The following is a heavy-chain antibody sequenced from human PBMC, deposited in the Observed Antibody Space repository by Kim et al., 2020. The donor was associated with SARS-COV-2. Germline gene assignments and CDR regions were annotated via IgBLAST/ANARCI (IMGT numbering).Heavy chain of an antibody. V-gene: IGHV1-18*01. J-gene: IGHJ4*02. CDR3: ARDQWLVYYFDY. CDR1: GYTFTSYG. Sequence: ASVKVSCKASGYTFTSYGISWVRQAPGQGLEWMGWIAANNSNTNYAQKLPGRVNMTTDTSTSTAYMELRSLRSDDTDMYYCARDQWLVYYFDYLGQGTLV. D-gene: IGHD6-19*01. CDR2: IAANNSNT.